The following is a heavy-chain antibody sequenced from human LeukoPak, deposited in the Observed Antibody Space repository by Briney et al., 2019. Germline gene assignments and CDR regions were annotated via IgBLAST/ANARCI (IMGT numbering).Heavy chain of an antibody. CDR2: TNAGNGDT. J-gene: IGHJ4*02. CDR1: GYIFSNNA. D-gene: IGHD6-13*01. CDR3: AIGQHSSSWIIDY. V-gene: IGHV1-3*02. Sequence: ASVKVSCKASGYIFSNNAMHWVRQAPGQRLEWMGWTNAGNGDTKYSQEFQGRVTITRDTSASTTYMELSSLRSDDMGVYYRAIGQHSSSWIIDYWGQGTLVTVSS.